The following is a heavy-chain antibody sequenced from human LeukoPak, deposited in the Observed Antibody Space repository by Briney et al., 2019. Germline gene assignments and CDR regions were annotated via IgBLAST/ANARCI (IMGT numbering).Heavy chain of an antibody. J-gene: IGHJ6*02. CDR3: ARDPGYCSSTSCYFLNYYYYGMDV. CDR2: ISSSSSYI. V-gene: IGHV3-21*01. Sequence: PGGSLRLSCAASGLTFSSYSMNWVRQAPGRGLEWVSSISSSSSYIYYADSVKGRFTISRDNAKNSLYLQMNSLRAEDTAVYYCARDPGYCSSTSCYFLNYYYYGMDVWGQGTTVTVSS. D-gene: IGHD2-2*01. CDR1: GLTFSSYS.